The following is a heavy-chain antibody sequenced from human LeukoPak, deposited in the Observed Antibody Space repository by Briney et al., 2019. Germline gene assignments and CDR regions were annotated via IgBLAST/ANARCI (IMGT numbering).Heavy chain of an antibody. D-gene: IGHD3-9*01. CDR2: ISYDGSNK. Sequence: GRSLRLSCAASGFTFSSYGMHWVRQAPGKGLEWVAVISYDGSNKHYADPVKGQFTISRDNSKNTLYLQMNSLRAEDTAVYYCAKDLYPVLRYFDWLSDYWGQGTLVTVSS. J-gene: IGHJ4*02. CDR1: GFTFSSYG. V-gene: IGHV3-30*18. CDR3: AKDLYPVLRYFDWLSDY.